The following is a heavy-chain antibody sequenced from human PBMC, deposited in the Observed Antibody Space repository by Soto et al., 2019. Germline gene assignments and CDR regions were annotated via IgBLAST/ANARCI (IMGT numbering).Heavy chain of an antibody. CDR3: EKEWVYDSSGWSFDY. CDR2: ILNDGSNK. Sequence: QVQLVEAGGGVVQPGRSLRLSCAASGFTFSSYGMHWVRQAPGKGLEWVAVILNDGSNKYYADSVKGRFTISRDNSKNTLYLQMNSLSGEDTAVFCCEKEWVYDSSGWSFDYWGQGTLVTVSS. D-gene: IGHD3-22*01. V-gene: IGHV3-30*18. CDR1: GFTFSSYG. J-gene: IGHJ4*02.